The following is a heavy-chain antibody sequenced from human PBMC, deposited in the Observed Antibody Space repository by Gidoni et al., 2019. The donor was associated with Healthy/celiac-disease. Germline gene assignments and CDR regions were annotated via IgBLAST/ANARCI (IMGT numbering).Heavy chain of an antibody. D-gene: IGHD6-19*01. J-gene: IGHJ4*02. V-gene: IGHV3-15*01. CDR2: IKSKTDGGTT. CDR3: TTDPVFGYSSGWYWVDY. CDR1: GFTFSNAW. Sequence: EVQLVESGGGLVKPGGSLRLPCAASGFTFSNAWMSWVRQAPGKGLEWVGRIKSKTDGGTTDYAAPVKGRFTISRDDSKNTLYLQMNSLKTEDTAVYYCTTDPVFGYSSGWYWVDYWGQGTLVTVSS.